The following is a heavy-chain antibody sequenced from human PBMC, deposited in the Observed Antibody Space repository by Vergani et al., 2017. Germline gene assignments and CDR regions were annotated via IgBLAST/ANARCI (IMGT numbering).Heavy chain of an antibody. CDR1: SFKLGDYG. V-gene: IGHV3-33*01. CDR2: MWYEGNNN. CDR3: ARENRDTPSSLDY. J-gene: IGHJ4*02. D-gene: IGHD5-24*01. Sequence: QVQLVESGGGVVQPGRSLRLSCTPSSFKLGDYGMHWVRQAPGRGLEWVSMMWYEGNNNYYADSVKGRFTISKDISKNTLYLQMNSLRGDDTAVYYCARENRDTPSSLDYWGQGTLVTVSS.